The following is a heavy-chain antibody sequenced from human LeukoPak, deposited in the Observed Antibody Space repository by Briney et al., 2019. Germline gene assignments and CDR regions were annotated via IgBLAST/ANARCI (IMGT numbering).Heavy chain of an antibody. V-gene: IGHV1-2*02. J-gene: IGHJ4*02. CDR1: GYTFTGYY. CDR3: ARYGSGSYSLYY. D-gene: IGHD3-10*01. Sequence: ASVKVSCKASGYTFTGYYMHWVRQAPGQGLEWMGWINPNSGGTNYAQEFQGRVTMTRDTSISTAYMELSRLRSDDAAVYYCARYGSGSYSLYYWGQGTLVTVSS. CDR2: INPNSGGT.